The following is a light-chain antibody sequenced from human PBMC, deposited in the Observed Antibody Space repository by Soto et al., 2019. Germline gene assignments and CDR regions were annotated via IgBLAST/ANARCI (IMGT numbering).Light chain of an antibody. CDR3: SYDTISGPVI. CDR1: SSDVGGYDY. J-gene: IGLJ2*01. V-gene: IGLV2-14*01. Sequence: QSALTQPASVSGSPGQSITISCTGTSSDVGGYDYVSWYQQHPGTAPKLMIYDVTNRPSGVSNPCSGSKSGNTASMTISGLEAEDESDCDCSYDTISGPVIFGGGTKLTVL. CDR2: DVT.